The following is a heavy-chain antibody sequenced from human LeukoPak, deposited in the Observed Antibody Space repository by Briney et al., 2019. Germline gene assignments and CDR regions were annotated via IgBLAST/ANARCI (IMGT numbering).Heavy chain of an antibody. CDR3: ARRGSGYSYGYSDY. J-gene: IGHJ4*02. D-gene: IGHD5-18*01. CDR2: ISADNGNT. V-gene: IGHV1-18*01. CDR1: GYTFSSYG. Sequence: ASVKVSCKASGYTFSSYGISWVRQAPGQGLEWMGWISADNGNTNYAQKLQGRVTMTTDTSTSTAYMELRSLRSDDTAVYYCARRGSGYSYGYSDYWGQGTLVTVSS.